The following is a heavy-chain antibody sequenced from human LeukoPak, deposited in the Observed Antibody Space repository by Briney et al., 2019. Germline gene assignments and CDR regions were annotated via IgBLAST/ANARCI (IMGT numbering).Heavy chain of an antibody. CDR1: GYTFTSYY. D-gene: IGHD3-22*01. CDR3: ARATGSNYYYDSSGYSPPDY. CDR2: INPSGGST. Sequence: ASVKVSCKASGYTFTSYYMHWVRQAPGQGLEWMGIINPSGGSTSYAQKFQGRVTMTRDTSTSTVYMELSSLRSEDTAVYYCARATGSNYYYDSSGYSPPDYWGQGTLVTVSS. J-gene: IGHJ4*02. V-gene: IGHV1-46*01.